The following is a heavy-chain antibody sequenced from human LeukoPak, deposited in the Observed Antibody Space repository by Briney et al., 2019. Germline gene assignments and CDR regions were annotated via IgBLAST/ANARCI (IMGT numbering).Heavy chain of an antibody. Sequence: SETLSLTCTVSGGSVTKYYWHWTRQAPGKGLEWIGFIFHTGITNYNPSLRSRVTTSVDTSKNQFSLKPTSVTAADTAVYFCARDLFPINWFESWGQGTLVTVSS. D-gene: IGHD2-2*02. CDR3: ARDLFPINWFES. V-gene: IGHV4-59*02. J-gene: IGHJ5*01. CDR2: IFHTGIT. CDR1: GGSVTKYY.